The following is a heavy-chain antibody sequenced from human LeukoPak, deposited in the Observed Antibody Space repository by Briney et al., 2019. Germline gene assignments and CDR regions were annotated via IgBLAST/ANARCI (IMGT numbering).Heavy chain of an antibody. J-gene: IGHJ6*02. CDR1: GFTFSSDA. Sequence: GGSLRLSCAASGFTFSSDAMSWVRRAPGKGLEWVSAISGSGGSTYYADSVKGRFTISRDNSKNTLYLQMNSLRAEDTAVYYCASTMVRGVTHYYYYGMDVWGQGTTVTVSS. CDR3: ASTMVRGVTHYYYYGMDV. D-gene: IGHD3-10*01. CDR2: ISGSGGST. V-gene: IGHV3-23*01.